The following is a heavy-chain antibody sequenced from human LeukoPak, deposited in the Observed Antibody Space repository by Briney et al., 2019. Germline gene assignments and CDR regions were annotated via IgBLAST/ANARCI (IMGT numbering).Heavy chain of an antibody. CDR1: GFTFTSYA. D-gene: IGHD2-15*01. V-gene: IGHV3-23*01. J-gene: IGHJ4*02. CDR2: FSGGIDTT. Sequence: PGGSLRLSCAASGFTFTSYAMSWVRQTPGKGLEWVSTFSGGIDTTYYADSVKGRFTISRDNSKNTLDLQMNSLGAEDTAVYYCAKATLRTCSGARCYHFDNWGQGTLVTVSS. CDR3: AKATLRTCSGARCYHFDN.